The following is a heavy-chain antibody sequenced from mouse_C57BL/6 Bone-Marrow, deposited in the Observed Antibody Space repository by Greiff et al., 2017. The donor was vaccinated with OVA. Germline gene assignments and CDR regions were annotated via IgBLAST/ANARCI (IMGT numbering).Heavy chain of an antibody. V-gene: IGHV1-64*01. Sequence: QVQLQQPGAELVKPGASVKLSCKASGYTFTSYWMHWVKQRPGQGLEWIGMIHPNSGSTNYNETFKSKATLTVDKSSSTAYMQLSSLTSEDSAVYYCARDERIYYGYAFAYWGQGTLVTVSA. CDR2: IHPNSGST. CDR1: GYTFTSYW. CDR3: ARDERIYYGYAFAY. J-gene: IGHJ3*01. D-gene: IGHD2-2*01.